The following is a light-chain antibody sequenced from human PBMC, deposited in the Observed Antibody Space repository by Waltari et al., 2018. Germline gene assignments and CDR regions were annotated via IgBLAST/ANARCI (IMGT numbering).Light chain of an antibody. V-gene: IGKV3-20*01. CDR2: DAS. CDR1: QSVGRS. J-gene: IGKJ1*01. CDR3: QMYVRLPAT. Sequence: EIVLTQSPGTLSLSQGERAILACRAIQSVGRSLTWYQQRHGQAPRLLIYDASTRATGIPDRFSGGGSGTDFSLTISRLEPEDFAVYYCQMYVRLPATFGQGTKVEI.